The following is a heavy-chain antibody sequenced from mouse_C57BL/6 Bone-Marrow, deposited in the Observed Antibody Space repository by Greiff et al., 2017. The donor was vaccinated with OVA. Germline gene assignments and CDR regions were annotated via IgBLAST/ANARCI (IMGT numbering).Heavy chain of an antibody. CDR2: IWTGGGT. J-gene: IGHJ4*01. V-gene: IGHV2-9-1*01. CDR1: GFSLTSYA. Sequence: VMLVESGPGLVAPSQSLSITCTVSGFSLTSYAISWVRQPPGKGLEWLGVIWTGGGTNYNSALKCRLSISKDNSKSQVFLKMNSLQTDDTARYYCARKGLGRDYYAMDYWGQGTSVTVSS. D-gene: IGHD4-1*01. CDR3: ARKGLGRDYYAMDY.